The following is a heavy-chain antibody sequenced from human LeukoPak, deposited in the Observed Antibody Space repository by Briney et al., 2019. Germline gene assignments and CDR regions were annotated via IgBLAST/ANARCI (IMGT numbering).Heavy chain of an antibody. CDR1: GFTFSSYS. D-gene: IGHD6-19*01. CDR3: ARSTAVAGGLDY. V-gene: IGHV3-21*01. J-gene: IGHJ4*02. Sequence: GGSLRLSCAASGFTFSSYSMNWVRQAPGKGLEWVSSISSSSSYIYYADSVKGRFTISRDNAKNSLYLQMNSLRAEDTAVYYCARSTAVAGGLDYWGQGTLVTVSS. CDR2: ISSSSSYI.